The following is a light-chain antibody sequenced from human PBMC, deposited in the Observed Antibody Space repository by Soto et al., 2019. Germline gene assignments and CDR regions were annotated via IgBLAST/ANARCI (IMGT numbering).Light chain of an antibody. Sequence: DIQMTQSPSTLSASLGDTVTITCRASQSISSWLAWYQQIPGKAPKLLIYEASSLESGAPSRFSGSGSGTEFTLIISILPDDYVATYCWQQYKDYETFGQGTQVENK. CDR3: QQYKDYET. CDR2: EAS. J-gene: IGKJ1*01. V-gene: IGKV1-5*03. CDR1: QSISSW.